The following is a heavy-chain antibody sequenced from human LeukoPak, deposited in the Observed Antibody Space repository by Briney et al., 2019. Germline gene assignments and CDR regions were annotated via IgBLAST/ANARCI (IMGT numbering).Heavy chain of an antibody. V-gene: IGHV4-34*01. Sequence: SETLSLTCAVYGGSFSGYYWSWIRQPPGKGLEWIGEINHSGSTNYNPSLKSRVTISVDTSKNQFPLKLSSVTAADTALYFCANRVLRSGTGAFDIWGLGTVVVVSS. D-gene: IGHD1-1*01. CDR3: ANRVLRSGTGAFDI. J-gene: IGHJ3*02. CDR2: INHSGST. CDR1: GGSFSGYY.